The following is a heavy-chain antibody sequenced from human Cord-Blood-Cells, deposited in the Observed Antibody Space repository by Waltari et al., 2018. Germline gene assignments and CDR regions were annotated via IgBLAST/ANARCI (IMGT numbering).Heavy chain of an antibody. Sequence: QVQLQQSGPGLVKPSQTLSLPCAISGDSAPSHSAAWNWLRPSPSRGLEWLGRTYYRSKWYNDYAVSVKSRITINPDTSKNQFSLQLNSVTPEDTAVYYCARDGYSYGAFDIWGQGTMVTVSS. CDR3: ARDGYSYGAFDI. CDR2: TYYRSKWYN. CDR1: GDSAPSHSAA. V-gene: IGHV6-1*01. D-gene: IGHD5-18*01. J-gene: IGHJ3*02.